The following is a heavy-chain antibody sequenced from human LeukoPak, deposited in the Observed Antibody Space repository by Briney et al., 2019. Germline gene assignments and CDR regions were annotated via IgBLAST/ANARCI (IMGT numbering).Heavy chain of an antibody. J-gene: IGHJ4*02. D-gene: IGHD4-17*01. CDR1: GFTLSSYG. V-gene: IGHV3-30*02. CDR2: IRYDGSNK. Sequence: AGGSLRLSCVASGFTLSSYGMHWVRQAPGKGLEWVAFIRYDGSNKYYADSVKGRFTISRDNSKNTLYLQVNSLRAEDTAVYYCAKMSDYGDYGDFDYWGQGTLVTVSS. CDR3: AKMSDYGDYGDFDY.